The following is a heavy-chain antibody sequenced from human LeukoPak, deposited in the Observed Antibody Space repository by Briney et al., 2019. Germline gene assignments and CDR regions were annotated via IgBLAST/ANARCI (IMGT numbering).Heavy chain of an antibody. Sequence: GGSLRLYCAASGFTFSSYSMNWVRQAPGKGLEWVSYISSSGSTIYYADSVKGRFTISRDNAKNSLYLQMNSLRAEDTAVYYCARELLEDPAYFDYWGQGTLVTVSS. CDR3: ARELLEDPAYFDY. CDR1: GFTFSSYS. J-gene: IGHJ4*02. D-gene: IGHD2-21*01. CDR2: ISSSGSTI. V-gene: IGHV3-48*04.